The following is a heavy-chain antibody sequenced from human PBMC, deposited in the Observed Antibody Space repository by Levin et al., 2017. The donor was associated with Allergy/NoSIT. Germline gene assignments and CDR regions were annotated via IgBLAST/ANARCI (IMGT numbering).Heavy chain of an antibody. CDR1: GGSFSGYY. J-gene: IGHJ5*02. V-gene: IGHV4-34*01. Sequence: SETLSLTCAVYGGSFSGYYWSWIRQPPGKGLEWIGEINHSGSTNYNPSLKSRVTISVDTSKNQFSLKLSSVTAADTAVYYCARSPTYYDILTGLAWFDPWGQGTLVTVSS. D-gene: IGHD3-9*01. CDR2: INHSGST. CDR3: ARSPTYYDILTGLAWFDP.